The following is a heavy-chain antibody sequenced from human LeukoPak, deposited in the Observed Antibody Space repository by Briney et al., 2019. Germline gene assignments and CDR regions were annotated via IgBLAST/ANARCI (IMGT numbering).Heavy chain of an antibody. CDR1: GFTFSSYA. J-gene: IGHJ5*01. Sequence: GGSLRLSCAASGFTFSSYAMNWVRQAPGKGLEWVSAISGSGGSTCYADSVRGRFTISRDNAKNSLYLELNSLRAEDTAVYYCARGTYSTSFDSWGQGTLVTVSS. V-gene: IGHV3-23*01. CDR3: ARGTYSTSFDS. D-gene: IGHD6-6*01. CDR2: ISGSGGST.